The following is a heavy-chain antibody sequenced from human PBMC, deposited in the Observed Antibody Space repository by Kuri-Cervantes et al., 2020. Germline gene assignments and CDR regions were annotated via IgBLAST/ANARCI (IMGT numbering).Heavy chain of an antibody. D-gene: IGHD2-15*01. CDR2: INPNSGGT. J-gene: IGHJ4*02. V-gene: IGHV1-2*02. CDR3: ARSYCSGGSCYFRELGSGFDY. CDR1: GYTFTNYG. Sequence: ASVKVSCKASGYTFTNYGVTWVRQAPGQGLEWMGWINPNSGGTNYAQKFQGRVTMTRDTSISTAYMELSRLRSDDTAVYYCARSYCSGGSCYFRELGSGFDYWGQGTLVTVSS.